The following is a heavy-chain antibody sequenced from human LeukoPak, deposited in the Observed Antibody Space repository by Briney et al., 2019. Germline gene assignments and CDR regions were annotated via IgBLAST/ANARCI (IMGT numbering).Heavy chain of an antibody. CDR1: GFTFSSYE. CDR2: ISSSGSTI. D-gene: IGHD3-3*01. J-gene: IGHJ4*02. Sequence: PGGSLRLSCAASGFTFSSYEMNWVRQAPGKGLEWVSYISSSGSTIYYADSVKGGFTTSRDNAKNSLYLQMNSLRAEDTAVYYCARGRQRRDFWSLGYFDYWGQGTLVTVSS. V-gene: IGHV3-48*03. CDR3: ARGRQRRDFWSLGYFDY.